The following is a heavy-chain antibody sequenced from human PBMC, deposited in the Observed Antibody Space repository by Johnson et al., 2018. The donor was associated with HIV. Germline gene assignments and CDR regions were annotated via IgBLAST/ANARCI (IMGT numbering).Heavy chain of an antibody. V-gene: IGHV3-33*06. D-gene: IGHD5-24*01. J-gene: IGHJ3*02. CDR1: GFTVSSNY. CDR3: AKDHPQMATIVGAFDI. CDR2: IWYDGSNK. Sequence: QMQLVESGGGLVQPGGSLRLSCAASGFTVSSNYMSWVRQAPGKGLEWVSVIWYDGSNKYYADSVKGRFTISRDNSKNTLYLQMNSLRAEDTAVYYCAKDHPQMATIVGAFDIWGQGTMVTVSS.